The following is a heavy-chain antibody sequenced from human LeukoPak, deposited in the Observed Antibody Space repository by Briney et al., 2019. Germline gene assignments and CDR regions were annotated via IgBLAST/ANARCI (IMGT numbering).Heavy chain of an antibody. D-gene: IGHD5-18*01. J-gene: IGHJ4*02. Sequence: PGRSLRLSCAASGFPFSAYWMHWVRQAPGKGLVWVSTINTDGSVTTHADSVKGRFTISRDNAENTLYLQMNSLRGEDTAVYYCAKDYNYGQTDSWGQGTLVTVSS. CDR3: AKDYNYGQTDS. CDR2: INTDGSVT. CDR1: GFPFSAYW. V-gene: IGHV3-74*03.